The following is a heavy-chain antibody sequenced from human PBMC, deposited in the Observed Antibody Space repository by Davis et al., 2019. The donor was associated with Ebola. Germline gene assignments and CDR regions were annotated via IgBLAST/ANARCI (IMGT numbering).Heavy chain of an antibody. CDR2: ISAYNGNT. CDR3: ARDKASVTTDWFDP. CDR1: GYTFTSYG. V-gene: IGHV1-18*01. Sequence: ASVKVSCKASGYTFTSYGISWVRQAPGQGLEWMGWISAYNGNTNYAQKFQGRVTITRDTSASTAYMELRSLRSDDTAVYYCARDKASVTTDWFDPWGQGTLVTVSS. J-gene: IGHJ5*02. D-gene: IGHD4-17*01.